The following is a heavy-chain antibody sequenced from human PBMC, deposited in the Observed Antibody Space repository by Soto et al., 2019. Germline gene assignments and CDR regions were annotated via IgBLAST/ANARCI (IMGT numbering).Heavy chain of an antibody. CDR3: ARGVSAGVDY. D-gene: IGHD1-26*01. Sequence: RASVKVSWKASGYSFTSLDINCVRQTAGQGLEWMGWMQPSTGRTGYAQKFQGRVTMTRDTSINTAYMELTTLTSDDTAFYYCARGVSAGVDYWGQGTLVTVSS. J-gene: IGHJ4*02. V-gene: IGHV1-8*01. CDR2: MQPSTGRT. CDR1: GYSFTSLD.